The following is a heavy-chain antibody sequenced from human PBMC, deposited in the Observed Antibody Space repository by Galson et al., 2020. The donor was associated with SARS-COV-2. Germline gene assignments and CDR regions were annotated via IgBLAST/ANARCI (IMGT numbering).Heavy chain of an antibody. CDR3: ARVPRITIFGVVQHFDY. V-gene: IGHV4-31*03. CDR1: GGSIRSGGYY. D-gene: IGHD3-3*01. CDR2: IYYSGST. Sequence: ETSETLSLTCTVSGGSIRSGGYYWSWIRQHPGKGLEWIGYIYYSGSTYYNPSLKSRVTISVDTSKNQFSLKLSSVTAADTAVYYCARVPRITIFGVVQHFDYWGQGTLVTVSS. J-gene: IGHJ4*02.